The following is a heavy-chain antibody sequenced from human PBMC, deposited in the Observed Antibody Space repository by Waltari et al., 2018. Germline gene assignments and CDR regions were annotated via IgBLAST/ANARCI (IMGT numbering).Heavy chain of an antibody. V-gene: IGHV1-58*02. CDR2: IVVGSGNT. CDR1: GFTFTSSS. D-gene: IGHD6-19*01. Sequence: QMQLVQSGPEVKKPGTSVTVSCKASGFTFTSSSMQWVRQARGQRLEWIGWIVVGSGNTNYAQKFQERVTITRDMSTSTAYMELSSLRSEDTAVYYCAAYSSGWLGSDAFDIWGQGTMVTVSS. J-gene: IGHJ3*02. CDR3: AAYSSGWLGSDAFDI.